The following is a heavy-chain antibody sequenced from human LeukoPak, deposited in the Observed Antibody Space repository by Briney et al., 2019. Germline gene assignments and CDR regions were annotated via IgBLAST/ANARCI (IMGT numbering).Heavy chain of an antibody. CDR1: GYSFTSYW. CDR3: ARRVHPFMDSGWTIDY. D-gene: IGHD6-19*01. CDR2: IYPGDSDT. V-gene: IGHV5-51*01. J-gene: IGHJ4*02. Sequence: GESLKISCKGSGYSFTSYWIGWVRQMPGKGLEWMGIIYPGDSDTRYSPSFQGQVTISADKSISTAYLQWSSLKASDTAMYYCARRVHPFMDSGWTIDYWGQGTLVTVSS.